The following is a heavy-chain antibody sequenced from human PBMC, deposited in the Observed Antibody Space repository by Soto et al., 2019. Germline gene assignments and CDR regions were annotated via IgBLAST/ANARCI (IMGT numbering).Heavy chain of an antibody. V-gene: IGHV3-21*01. D-gene: IGHD2-15*01. CDR3: ARGGCPGGRCPLFDY. CDR2: INSSSTYI. Sequence: EVQLVESGGGLVKPGGSLRLSCAASGFTFSTYSMNWVRQAPGKGLEWVSSINSSSTYIYHADSLKGRFTISRDNAKNSLYLQMNSLTAEDTAIYDCARGGCPGGRCPLFDYWGQGTLVTVSS. CDR1: GFTFSTYS. J-gene: IGHJ4*02.